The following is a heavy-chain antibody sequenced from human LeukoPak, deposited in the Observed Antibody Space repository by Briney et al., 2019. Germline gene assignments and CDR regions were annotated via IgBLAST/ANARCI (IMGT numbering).Heavy chain of an antibody. D-gene: IGHD6-19*01. J-gene: IGHJ5*02. CDR3: ARVYSSGWYHWFDP. Sequence: PSETLSLTCSVSGGSISSSSYSWGWIRQPPGTGLEWIGTIYSNGNTYYTASLWRRLTISQDTSKNQFSLKMKSVTAADTAIYYCARVYSSGWYHWFDPWGPGTLVTVSS. CDR1: GGSISSSSYS. CDR2: IYSNGNT. V-gene: IGHV4-39*07.